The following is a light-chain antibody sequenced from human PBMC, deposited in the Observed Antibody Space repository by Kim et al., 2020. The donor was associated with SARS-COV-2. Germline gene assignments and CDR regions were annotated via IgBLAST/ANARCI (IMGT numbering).Light chain of an antibody. CDR3: QSYDTNSVI. Sequence: GKTVTVSCTRNSGPSASNYVQWYQQRPGSAPTTVIFEDDQRPSGVPDRFSGSIDRSSNSASLTISGLKAEDEADYYCQSYDTNSVIFGGGTQLTVL. J-gene: IGLJ2*01. CDR1: SGPSASNY. CDR2: EDD. V-gene: IGLV6-57*03.